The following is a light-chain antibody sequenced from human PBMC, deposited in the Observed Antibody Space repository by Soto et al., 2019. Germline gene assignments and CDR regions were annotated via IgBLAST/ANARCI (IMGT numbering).Light chain of an antibody. CDR1: QSISSW. CDR2: DAS. CDR3: QQYRT. J-gene: IGKJ2*01. Sequence: DIQMTQSPSTLSASVGDRVTITCRASQSISSWLAWYQQKPGKAPKLLIYDASSLESGVPSRFSGSASGTEFTLTISSLQPDDFATYDCQQYRTFGQGTKLEIK. V-gene: IGKV1-5*01.